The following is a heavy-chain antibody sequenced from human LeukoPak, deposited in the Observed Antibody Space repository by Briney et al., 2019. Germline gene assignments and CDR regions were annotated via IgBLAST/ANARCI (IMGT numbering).Heavy chain of an antibody. V-gene: IGHV4-59*01. CDR3: ARVQDSSGYIYYFDY. Sequence: KPSETLSLTCTISGGSMSNYHWTWIRQSPGRGLEYIGYVYNSGSTFYNPSLKSRVTISVDTSKNQFSLKLSSVTAADTAVYYCARVQDSSGYIYYFDYWGQGTLVTVSS. CDR2: VYNSGST. CDR1: GGSMSNYH. D-gene: IGHD3-22*01. J-gene: IGHJ4*02.